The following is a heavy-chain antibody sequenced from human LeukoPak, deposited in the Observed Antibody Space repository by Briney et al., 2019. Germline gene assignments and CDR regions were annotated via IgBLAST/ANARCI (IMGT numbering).Heavy chain of an antibody. CDR1: GGSFSSYY. D-gene: IGHD4-11*01. J-gene: IGHJ5*02. CDR3: VRDRPTRQYEGGGAPFDP. CDR2: VNHSGGT. V-gene: IGHV4-34*01. Sequence: SETLSLTCAVYGGSFSSYYWSWIRQPPGKGLEWIGEVNHSGGTNYNPSLKSRVTISVDTSKNQFSLKLSSVTAADTAVYYCVRDRPTRQYEGGGAPFDPWGQGTLVTVSS.